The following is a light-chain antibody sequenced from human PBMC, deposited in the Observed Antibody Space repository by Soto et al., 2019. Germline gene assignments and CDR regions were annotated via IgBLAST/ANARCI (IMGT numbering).Light chain of an antibody. CDR2: GAS. CDR3: QQYGSSLSIT. V-gene: IGKV3-20*01. CDR1: QSVSSY. Sequence: EIVLTQSPATLSLSPGERATLSCRASQSVSSYLAWYQQKPGQAPRLLIYGASSRATGIPDRSSGSGSGTDFTLTISRLEPEDFAVYYCQQYGSSLSITFGQGTRLEIK. J-gene: IGKJ5*01.